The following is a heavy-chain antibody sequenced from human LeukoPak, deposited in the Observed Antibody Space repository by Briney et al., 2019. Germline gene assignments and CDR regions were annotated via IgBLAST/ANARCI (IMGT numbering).Heavy chain of an antibody. CDR1: GYTFTSYY. J-gene: IGHJ4*02. Sequence: GASVKVSCKASGYTFTSYYMHWVRQAPGQGLEWMGIINPSGGSTSYAQKFQGRVTMTRDMSTSTVYMELSSLRSDDTAVYYCARDGGKVGATGPFDFWGQGTLVNVPS. D-gene: IGHD1-26*01. CDR2: INPSGGST. CDR3: ARDGGKVGATGPFDF. V-gene: IGHV1-46*01.